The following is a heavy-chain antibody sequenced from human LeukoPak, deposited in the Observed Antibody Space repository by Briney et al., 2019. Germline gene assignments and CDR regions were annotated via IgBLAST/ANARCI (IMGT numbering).Heavy chain of an antibody. J-gene: IGHJ6*04. D-gene: IGHD3-10*02. CDR3: AELGITMIGGV. CDR2: IYYSGST. CDR1: GGSISSSSYY. V-gene: IGHV4-39*01. Sequence: SETLSLTCTVSGGSISSSSYYWGWIRQPPGKGLEWIGSIYYSGSTYYNPSLKSRVTISVDTSKNQFSLKLSSVAAADTAVYYCAELGITMIGGVWGKGTTVTISS.